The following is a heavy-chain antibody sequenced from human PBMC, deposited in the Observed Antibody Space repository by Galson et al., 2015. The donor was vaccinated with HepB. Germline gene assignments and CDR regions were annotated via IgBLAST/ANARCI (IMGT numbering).Heavy chain of an antibody. J-gene: IGHJ5*02. V-gene: IGHV1-2*02. CDR1: GYAFTGYY. CDR2: INPNSGGT. Sequence: SVKVSCKASGYAFTGYYMHWVRQAPGQGLEWMGWINPNSGGTNYAQKFQGRVTMTRDTSISTAYMELSRLRSDDTAVYYCARGGRIVGTRDNWFDPWGQGTLVTVSS. D-gene: IGHD3-22*01. CDR3: ARGGRIVGTRDNWFDP.